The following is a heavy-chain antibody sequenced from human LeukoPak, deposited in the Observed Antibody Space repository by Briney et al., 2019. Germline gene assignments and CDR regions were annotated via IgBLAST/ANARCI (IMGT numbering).Heavy chain of an antibody. J-gene: IGHJ4*02. Sequence: GASVKVSCKASGGTFSSYAISWVRQAPGQGLEWMGWISVFNGNIKYGQKFQGRVTLTTDASTNTAYMELRSLRSDDTAVYFCVKCSSTTVATWEPDFWGQGSLVIVSS. CDR2: ISVFNGNI. CDR3: VKCSSTTVATWEPDF. CDR1: GGTFSSYA. D-gene: IGHD1-26*01. V-gene: IGHV1-18*01.